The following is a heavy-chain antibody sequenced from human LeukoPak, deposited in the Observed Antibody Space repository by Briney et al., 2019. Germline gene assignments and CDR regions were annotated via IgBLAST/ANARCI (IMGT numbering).Heavy chain of an antibody. V-gene: IGHV4-39*07. CDR3: VKDRGNHATDY. J-gene: IGHJ4*02. Sequence: SETLSLTCTVSGGSISSTTCFWGWIRQPPGKGLEWIGTICYGGTTYYNPSFQSRLTISVDSSKNQFSLTLSSVTAADTAVYYCVKDRGNHATDYWGQGTLVTVSS. CDR2: ICYGGTT. CDR1: GGSISSTTCF. D-gene: IGHD1-14*01.